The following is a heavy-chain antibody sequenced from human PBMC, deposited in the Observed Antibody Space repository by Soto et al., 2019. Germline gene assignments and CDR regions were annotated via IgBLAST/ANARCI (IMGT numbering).Heavy chain of an antibody. J-gene: IGHJ4*02. CDR2: IDPRNGGT. D-gene: IGHD5-18*01. CDR3: ARVLYRNVIHA. V-gene: IGHV1-2*02. CDR1: GYIFSDYY. Sequence: ASVKVSCKASGYIFSDYYIHWVRQAPGQGLEWMGWIDPRNGGTKYAQKFQDGLTMTTDTSTSTAFLELRRLRLDDTAVFFCARVLYRNVIHAWGQGTLVTVSS.